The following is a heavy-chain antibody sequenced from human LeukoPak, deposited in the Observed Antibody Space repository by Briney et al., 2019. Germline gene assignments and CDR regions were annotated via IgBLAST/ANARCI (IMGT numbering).Heavy chain of an antibody. Sequence: ASVKVSCKASGYSFTSYGISWVRQAPGQGLEWMGWISPYSGNTNYAQKFQGRVTMTTDASTSTSYMELRSLRSDDTAVYCCASNRGSSFYYYYMDVWGKGTTVTVSS. CDR2: ISPYSGNT. CDR1: GYSFTSYG. V-gene: IGHV1-18*01. J-gene: IGHJ6*03. CDR3: ASNRGSSFYYYYMDV. D-gene: IGHD6-6*01.